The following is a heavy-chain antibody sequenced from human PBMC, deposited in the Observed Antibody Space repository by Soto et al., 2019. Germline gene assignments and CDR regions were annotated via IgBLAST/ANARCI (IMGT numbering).Heavy chain of an antibody. J-gene: IGHJ4*02. V-gene: IGHV6-1*01. CDR3: ARDHYYGSGSYYPPPWYFDY. CDR1: GDSVSSNSAA. CDR2: TYYRSKWYN. D-gene: IGHD3-10*01. Sequence: SQPLSLTCAISGDSVSSNSAAWNWIRQSPSRGLEWLGRTYYRSKWYNDYAVSVKSRITINPDTSKNQFSLQLNSVTPEDTAVYYCARDHYYGSGSYYPPPWYFDYWGQGTLVTVSS.